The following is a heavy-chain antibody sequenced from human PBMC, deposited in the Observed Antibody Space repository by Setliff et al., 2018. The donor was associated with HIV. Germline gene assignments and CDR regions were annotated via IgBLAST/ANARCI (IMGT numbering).Heavy chain of an antibody. D-gene: IGHD3-22*01. CDR2: ISTDNGDT. J-gene: IGHJ4*02. V-gene: IGHV1-18*01. CDR3: ARDFVTGWLPLRPLDS. CDR1: GYTFTTYG. Sequence: ASVTVSCKTSGYTFTTYGINWVRQAPGQGLEWMGRISTDNGDTRFAQKFQDRVTLTTDTFASTAYMELRSLTSDDTAMYYCARDFVTGWLPLRPLDSWGQGTLVTVSS.